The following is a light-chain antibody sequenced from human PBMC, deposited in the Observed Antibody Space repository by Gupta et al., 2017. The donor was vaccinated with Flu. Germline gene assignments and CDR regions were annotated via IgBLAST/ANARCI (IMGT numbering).Light chain of an antibody. CDR2: AAS. Sequence: PSYLSASVGNRVTSTCRARQRISRYLYWYQQKPGQAPKLLIYAASRGKSGVPSRFSGSGSGTDFTLTISRRQPEDFANYYCQHRNSTPLTFGQGTKVEIK. CDR1: QRISRY. CDR3: QHRNSTPLT. J-gene: IGKJ1*01. V-gene: IGKV1-39*01.